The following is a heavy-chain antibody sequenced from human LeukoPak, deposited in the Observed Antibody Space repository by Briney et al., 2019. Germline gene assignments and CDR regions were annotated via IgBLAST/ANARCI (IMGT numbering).Heavy chain of an antibody. CDR2: IYYSGST. D-gene: IGHD5-18*01. CDR1: GGSISSYY. J-gene: IGHJ5*02. CDR3: ARQQLWFFEALDP. V-gene: IGHV4-59*08. Sequence: SETLSLTCTVSGGSISSYYWSWIRQPPGKGLEWIGYIYYSGSTNYNPFLKSRVTISVDTSKNQFSLKLSSVTAADTAVYYCARQQLWFFEALDPWGQGTLVTVSS.